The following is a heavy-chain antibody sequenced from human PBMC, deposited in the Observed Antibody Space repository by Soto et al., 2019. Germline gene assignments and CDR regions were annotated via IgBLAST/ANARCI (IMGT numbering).Heavy chain of an antibody. CDR2: IYHSGST. Sequence: SETLSLTCAFSVGSISSSNWWSWVRQPPGKGLEWIGEIYHSGSTNYNPSLKSRVTISVDKSKNQFSLKLSSVTAADTAVYYCARDPGGYFDWLPPYYYYGMEVWGQTTTVSVSS. V-gene: IGHV4-4*02. CDR3: ARDPGGYFDWLPPYYYYGMEV. J-gene: IGHJ6*01. CDR1: VGSISSSNW. D-gene: IGHD3-9*01.